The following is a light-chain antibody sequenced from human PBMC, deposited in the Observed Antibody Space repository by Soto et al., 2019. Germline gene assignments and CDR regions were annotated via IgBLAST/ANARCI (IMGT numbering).Light chain of an antibody. CDR2: DAS. V-gene: IGKV1-39*01. CDR1: QGISSY. J-gene: IGKJ1*01. Sequence: IQMTQSPSSLSASVGDRVTITCRASQGISSYLAWYQQKPGKAPKLLIHDASSLQSGVPSRFSGSGSGTDFTLTISSLQPEDFAVYYCQQSYSSPPTFGQGTKVDI. CDR3: QQSYSSPPT.